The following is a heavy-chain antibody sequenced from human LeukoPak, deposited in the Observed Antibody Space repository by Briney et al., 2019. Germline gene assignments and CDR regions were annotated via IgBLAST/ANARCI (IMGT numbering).Heavy chain of an antibody. J-gene: IGHJ4*02. CDR3: ARGYSSGWYLSPFDY. Sequence: SETLSLTCAVYGGSFSGYYWSWIRQPPGKGLEWIGEINHSGSTNYNPSLKGRVTISVDTSKNQFSLKLSSVTAADTAVYYCARGYSSGWYLSPFDYWGQGTMVTVSS. D-gene: IGHD6-19*01. CDR1: GGSFSGYY. V-gene: IGHV4-34*01. CDR2: INHSGST.